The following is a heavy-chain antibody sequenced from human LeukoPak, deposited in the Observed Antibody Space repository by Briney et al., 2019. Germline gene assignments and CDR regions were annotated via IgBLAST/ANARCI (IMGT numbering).Heavy chain of an antibody. CDR2: ISWDGGST. D-gene: IGHD3-22*01. J-gene: IGHJ4*02. V-gene: IGHV3-43D*03. Sequence: GGSLRLSCAASGFTFDDYAMHWVRQAPGKGLEWVSLISWDGGSTYYADSVKGRFTISRDNSKNSLYLQMNSLRAEDTALYYCAKGLWGDSSGLSDYWGQGTLVTVSS. CDR1: GFTFDDYA. CDR3: AKGLWGDSSGLSDY.